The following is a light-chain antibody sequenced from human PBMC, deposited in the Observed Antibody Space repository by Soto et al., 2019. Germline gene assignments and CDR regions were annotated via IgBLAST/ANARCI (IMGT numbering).Light chain of an antibody. CDR2: GAS. Sequence: EIVLTQSPGTLSLSPGERVTLSCRASESVSTNLAWYQQKAGQAPRLLIYGASTRATGIPARFCGSGSGTEFTLTISSLQSEEFAVYYCQQYSIWRTVGQGTKVDIK. J-gene: IGKJ1*01. CDR3: QQYSIWRT. CDR1: ESVSTN. V-gene: IGKV3-15*01.